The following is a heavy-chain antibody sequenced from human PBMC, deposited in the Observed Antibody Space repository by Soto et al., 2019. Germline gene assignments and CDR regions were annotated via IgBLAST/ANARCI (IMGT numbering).Heavy chain of an antibody. CDR2: ISGSGGST. CDR1: GFTFSSYA. J-gene: IGHJ4*02. CDR3: AKDSSGPFDDY. V-gene: IGHV3-23*01. D-gene: IGHD3-22*01. Sequence: GGSLRLSCAASGFTFSSYAMSWVRQAAGKGLEWVSAISGSGGSTYYADSVKGRFNISRDNSTNTLYLQMNSLRAEDTAVYYCAKDSSGPFDDYWGQGTLVTVSS.